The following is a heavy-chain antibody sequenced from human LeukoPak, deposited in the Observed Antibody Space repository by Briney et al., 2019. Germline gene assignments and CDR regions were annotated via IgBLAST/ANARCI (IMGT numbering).Heavy chain of an antibody. Sequence: GGSLRLSCAASGFTFSSYAMHWVRQAPGKGLEWVAVISYDGSNKYYADSVKGRFTISRDNSKNTLYLQMNSLRAEDTAVYYCAREYSSGWSDAFDIWGQGTMVTVSS. CDR1: GFTFSSYA. J-gene: IGHJ3*02. D-gene: IGHD6-19*01. V-gene: IGHV3-30*04. CDR2: ISYDGSNK. CDR3: AREYSSGWSDAFDI.